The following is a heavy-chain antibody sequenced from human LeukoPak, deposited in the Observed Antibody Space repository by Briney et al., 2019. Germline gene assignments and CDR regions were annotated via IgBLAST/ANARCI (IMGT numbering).Heavy chain of an antibody. V-gene: IGHV4-59*12. J-gene: IGHJ3*02. CDR1: GGSISSYY. CDR3: ASDRGSLDAFDI. D-gene: IGHD3-10*01. Sequence: SETLSLTCTVSGGSISSYYWSWIRQPPGKGLEWIGYIYYSGSTNYNPSLKSRVTISVDTSKNQFSLKLSSVTAADTAVYYCASDRGSLDAFDIWGQGTMVTVSS. CDR2: IYYSGST.